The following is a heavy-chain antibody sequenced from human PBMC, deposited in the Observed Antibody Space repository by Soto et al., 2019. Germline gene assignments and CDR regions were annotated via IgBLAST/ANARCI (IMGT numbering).Heavy chain of an antibody. Sequence: SETLSLTCTVSGGSISSYYLSWIRQPPGKGLEWIGYIYYSGSTNYNPSLKSRVTISVDTSTSTAYMELRSLRSDDTAVYYCAREHLYYYDSSGELDKPFDYWGQGTLVTVSS. CDR1: GGSISSYY. CDR3: AREHLYYYDSSGELDKPFDY. CDR2: IYYSGST. J-gene: IGHJ4*02. D-gene: IGHD3-22*01. V-gene: IGHV4-59*01.